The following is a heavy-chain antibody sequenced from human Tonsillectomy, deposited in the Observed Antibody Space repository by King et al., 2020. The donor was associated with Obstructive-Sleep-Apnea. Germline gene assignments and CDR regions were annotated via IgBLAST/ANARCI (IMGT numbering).Heavy chain of an antibody. CDR3: TRAPPYYYDSSGYPSPFGPRGLGCFDY. CDR2: IRSKAYGGTT. CDR1: GFTFGDYA. D-gene: IGHD3-22*01. J-gene: IGHJ4*02. V-gene: IGHV3-49*03. Sequence: VQLVESGGGLVQPGRSLRLSCTASGFTFGDYAMSWFRQAPGKGLEWVGFIRSKAYGGTTEYAASVKGRFTISRDDSKSIAYLQMNSLKTEDTAVYYCTRAPPYYYDSSGYPSPFGPRGLGCFDYWGQGTLVTVSS.